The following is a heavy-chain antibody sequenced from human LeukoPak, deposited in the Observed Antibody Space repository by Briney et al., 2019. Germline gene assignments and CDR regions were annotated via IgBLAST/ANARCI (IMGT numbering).Heavy chain of an antibody. V-gene: IGHV4-39*01. D-gene: IGHD5-12*01. J-gene: IGHJ4*02. CDR3: ARLVAYSGYGPPGY. CDR1: GGSISSSSYY. CDR2: IYYSGST. Sequence: SETLSLTCTVSGGSISSSSYYWGWIRQPPGKGLEWIGSIYYSGSTYYNPSLKSRVTISVDTSKNQFSLKLSSVAAADTAVYYCARLVAYSGYGPPGYWGQGTLVTVTS.